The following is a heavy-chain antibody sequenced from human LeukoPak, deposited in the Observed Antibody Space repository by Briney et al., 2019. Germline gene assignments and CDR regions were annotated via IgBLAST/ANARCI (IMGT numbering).Heavy chain of an antibody. J-gene: IGHJ4*02. CDR1: GYRFTNYW. D-gene: IGHD2-2*01. CDR2: IYPGDSDT. Sequence: GESLETSCKGSGYRFTNYWIGWGRQIPGKGLGGMGIIYPGDSDTRYSPYFQGQVTISADKSISTAYLQWSSLKASDTAMYYCARHCSSTSCYGGLGYWGQGTLVTVSS. CDR3: ARHCSSTSCYGGLGY. V-gene: IGHV5-51*01.